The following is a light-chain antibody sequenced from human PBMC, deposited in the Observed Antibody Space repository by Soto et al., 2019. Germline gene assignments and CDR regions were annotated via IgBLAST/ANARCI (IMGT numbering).Light chain of an antibody. CDR3: QQYGSSPRT. V-gene: IGKV1-39*01. CDR1: QSIDSY. CDR2: AAS. Sequence: DIQMTQSPSSLSASVGDRVTITCRASQSIDSYLNWYQEKPGKAPRLLIYAASSLQSGVPSRFSGSGSGTDFTLTISSLQPEDFATYYCQQYGSSPRTFGQGTKVEIK. J-gene: IGKJ1*01.